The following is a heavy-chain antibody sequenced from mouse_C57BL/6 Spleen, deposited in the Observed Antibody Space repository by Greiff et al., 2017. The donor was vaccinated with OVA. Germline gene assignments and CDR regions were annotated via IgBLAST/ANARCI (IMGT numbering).Heavy chain of an antibody. CDR2: IRNKANGYTT. Sequence: EVMLVESGGGLVQPGGSLSLSCAASGFTFTDYYMSWVRQPPGKALEWLGFIRNKANGYTTEYSASVKGRFTISRDNSQSILYLQKNALRAEDSATYYCAGYKDSSGNAWFAYWGQGTLVTVSA. CDR1: GFTFTDYY. V-gene: IGHV7-3*01. J-gene: IGHJ3*01. D-gene: IGHD3-2*02. CDR3: AGYKDSSGNAWFAY.